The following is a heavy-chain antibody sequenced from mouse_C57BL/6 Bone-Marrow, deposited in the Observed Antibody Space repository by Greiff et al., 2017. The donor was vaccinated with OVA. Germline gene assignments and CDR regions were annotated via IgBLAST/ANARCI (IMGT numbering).Heavy chain of an antibody. CDR3: SRPSYYGSGYGEFAY. Sequence: QVQLKESGAELVRPGASVKLSCKASGYTFTDYYINWVKQRPGQGLEWIARIYPGSGNTYYHEKFKGKATLTAEKSSSTASMQLSSLTSEDSAVLFCSRPSYYGSGYGEFAYWGQGTLVTVSA. CDR2: IYPGSGNT. D-gene: IGHD1-1*01. V-gene: IGHV1-76*01. CDR1: GYTFTDYY. J-gene: IGHJ3*01.